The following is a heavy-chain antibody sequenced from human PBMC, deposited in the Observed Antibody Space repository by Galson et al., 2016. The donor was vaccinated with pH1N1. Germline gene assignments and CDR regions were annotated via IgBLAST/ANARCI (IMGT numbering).Heavy chain of an antibody. Sequence: LEWIGYIYYSGSTYYNPSLKSRVIISVDTSKNQFSLNLSSVTAADTAVYYCVRAYYDSSPRNWFDPWGQGTLVTVSS. V-gene: IGHV4-31*02. D-gene: IGHD3-22*01. J-gene: IGHJ5*02. CDR3: VRAYYDSSPRNWFDP. CDR2: IYYSGST.